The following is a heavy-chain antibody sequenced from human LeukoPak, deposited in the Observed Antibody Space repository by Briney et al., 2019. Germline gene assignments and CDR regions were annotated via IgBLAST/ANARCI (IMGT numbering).Heavy chain of an antibody. D-gene: IGHD6-13*01. J-gene: IGHJ6*02. V-gene: IGHV3-30*18. CDR1: GFTFSSYG. CDR2: ISYDGSNK. CDR3: AKVYYSSSWTAYYYYGMDV. Sequence: GGSLRLSCAASGFTFSSYGMHWVRQAPGKGLEWVAVISYDGSNKYYADSVKGRFTISRDNSKNMLYLQMNSLRAEDTAVYYCAKVYYSSSWTAYYYYGMDVWGQGTTVTVSS.